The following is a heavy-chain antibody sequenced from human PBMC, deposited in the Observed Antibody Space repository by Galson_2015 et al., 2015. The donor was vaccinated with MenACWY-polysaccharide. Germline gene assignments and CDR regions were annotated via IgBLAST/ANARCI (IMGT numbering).Heavy chain of an antibody. V-gene: IGHV3-73*01. CDR2: IRSKANSYAT. Sequence: SLRLSCAASGFTFSSNAMSWVRQASGKGLEWVGRIRSKANSYATAYAASVKGRFTISRDDSKNTAYLQMNSLKTEDTAVYYCTRHDAGYSYLGHGGDFDYWGQGTLVTVSS. J-gene: IGHJ4*02. CDR1: GFTFSSNA. D-gene: IGHD5-18*01. CDR3: TRHDAGYSYLGHGGDFDY.